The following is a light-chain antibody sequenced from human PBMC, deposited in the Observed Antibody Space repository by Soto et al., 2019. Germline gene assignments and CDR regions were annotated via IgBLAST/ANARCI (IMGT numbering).Light chain of an antibody. CDR3: QSADSSGTYYV. J-gene: IGLJ1*01. V-gene: IGLV3-25*02. CDR2: KDS. Sequence: SYELTQPPSVSVSPGQTARITCSGDALLKQYAYWYQQKPGQAPVLVIYKDSERPSGIPERFSGSSSGTTVTLTISGVQAEDEADYYCQSADSSGTYYVFGTGTQLTVL. CDR1: ALLKQY.